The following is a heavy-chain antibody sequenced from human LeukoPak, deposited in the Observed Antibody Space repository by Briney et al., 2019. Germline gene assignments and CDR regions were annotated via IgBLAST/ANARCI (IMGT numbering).Heavy chain of an antibody. CDR3: ARSYRHYYGSGSYPY. CDR2: IKQDGSEK. D-gene: IGHD3-10*01. V-gene: IGHV3-7*01. CDR1: GFTFSSYW. J-gene: IGHJ4*02. Sequence: GGSLRLSCAASGFTFSSYWMSWLRQAPGKALEWVANIKQDGSEKYYVDSVKGRFTISRDNAKNSLYLQMNSLRAEDTAVYYCARSYRHYYGSGSYPYWGQGTLVTVSS.